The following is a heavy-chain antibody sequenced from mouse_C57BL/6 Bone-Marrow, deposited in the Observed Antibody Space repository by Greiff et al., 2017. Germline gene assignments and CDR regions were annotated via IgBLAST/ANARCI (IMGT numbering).Heavy chain of an antibody. CDR3: ARAGGDGNYGWYFDV. D-gene: IGHD2-1*01. CDR1: GYTFTDYY. CDR2: IDPGSGST. J-gene: IGHJ1*03. V-gene: IGHV1-77*01. Sequence: QVQLQQSGAELVKPGASVKISCKASGYTFTDYYINWVKQRPGQGLEWIGKIDPGSGSTYYNEKFKGKATLTADKSSSTAYMQLSSLTSEDSAVYFCARAGGDGNYGWYFDVWGTGTTVTVSS.